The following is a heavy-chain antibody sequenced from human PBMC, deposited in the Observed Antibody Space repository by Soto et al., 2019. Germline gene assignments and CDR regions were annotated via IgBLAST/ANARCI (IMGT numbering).Heavy chain of an antibody. Sequence: QVQLVESGGGLVKPGGSLRLSCVASGVTFSDYYMSWIRQAPGKGLEWLSYVSSSGNTIYYADSVKGRFTISRDNAKTSLFLQMNSLRAEDTAVYYCATILVRGVPGAFDFWGRGTMVTVSS. V-gene: IGHV3-11*01. CDR2: VSSSGNTI. CDR1: GVTFSDYY. D-gene: IGHD3-10*01. J-gene: IGHJ3*01. CDR3: ATILVRGVPGAFDF.